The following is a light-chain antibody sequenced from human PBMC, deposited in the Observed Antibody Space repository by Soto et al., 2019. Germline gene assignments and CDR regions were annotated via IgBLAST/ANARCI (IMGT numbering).Light chain of an antibody. J-gene: IGKJ4*01. CDR2: DAS. CDR3: EQRSNWSPVT. CDR1: QSINRH. V-gene: IGKV3-11*01. Sequence: EIVLTQSPAPLSLSPGAIATLSCRSSQSINRHLARYRQKPGQAPRLLIYDASNRATGIPARFSGSGSGTAVSLSSSSPEPEVFGVYYCEQRSNWSPVTFGGGTKVESK.